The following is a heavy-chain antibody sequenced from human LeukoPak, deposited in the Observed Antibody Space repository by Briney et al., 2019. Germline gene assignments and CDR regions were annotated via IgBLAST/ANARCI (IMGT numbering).Heavy chain of an antibody. Sequence: GASVKVSCKASGGTFSSYAISWVRQAPGQGLEWMGRIIPILGIANYAQKFQGRVTITADKSTSTAYVELSSLRSEDTAVYYCARDRAAAAGTFDYWGQGTLVTVSS. J-gene: IGHJ4*02. CDR3: ARDRAAAAGTFDY. V-gene: IGHV1-69*04. CDR1: GGTFSSYA. D-gene: IGHD6-13*01. CDR2: IIPILGIA.